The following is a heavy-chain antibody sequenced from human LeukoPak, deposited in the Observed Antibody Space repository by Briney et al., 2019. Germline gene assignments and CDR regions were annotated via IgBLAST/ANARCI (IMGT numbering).Heavy chain of an antibody. D-gene: IGHD2-21*01. CDR2: TYYWSKWNS. J-gene: IGHJ4*02. CDR3: ARGAYRSFYY. CDR1: GDSVSRTGVA. Sequence: SQTLSLTFAISGDSVSRTGVAWNWIRQSPSRGLEWLGRTYYWSKWNSDFAASVKSRITINPDTSKNQFSLQLNSVTPEDTAVYYCARGAYRSFYYWGQGTLVTVSS. V-gene: IGHV6-1*01.